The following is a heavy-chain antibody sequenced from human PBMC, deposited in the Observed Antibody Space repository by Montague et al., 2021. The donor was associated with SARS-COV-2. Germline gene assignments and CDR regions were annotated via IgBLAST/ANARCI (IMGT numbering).Heavy chain of an antibody. D-gene: IGHD1-26*01. V-gene: IGHV6-1*01. Sequence: NDYAVSVKSRITINPDTSKNQISLQLNSVTPDDTALYYCARTSASSDYWGQGTLVTVSS. CDR3: ARTSASSDY. J-gene: IGHJ4*02. CDR2: N.